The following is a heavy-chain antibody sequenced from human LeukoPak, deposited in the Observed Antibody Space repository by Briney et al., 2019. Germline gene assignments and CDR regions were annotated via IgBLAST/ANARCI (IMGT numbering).Heavy chain of an antibody. D-gene: IGHD1-26*01. CDR2: CNYNADLT. J-gene: IGHJ6*02. CDR1: GFTFRSSA. CDR3: ARLSGSSDTGLGMDV. Sequence: GGFLRLSCAASGFTFRSSAMTWVRQAPGKGLEWVANCNYNADLTYYRDSVKGRFSISRDNSKNTLYLQMSSLRAEDTAVYYCARLSGSSDTGLGMDVWGQGTTVTVSS. V-gene: IGHV3-23*01.